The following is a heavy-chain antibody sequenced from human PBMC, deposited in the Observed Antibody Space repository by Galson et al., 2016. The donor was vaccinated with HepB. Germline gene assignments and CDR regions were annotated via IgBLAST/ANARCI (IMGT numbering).Heavy chain of an antibody. CDR3: ARDPMRVAFAL. D-gene: IGHD2-15*01. J-gene: IGHJ3*01. Sequence: SFIVSCCASGFAFLPSWMRWVRQPPGKGPEWVANINPDGSQTYYVDSVKGRFNISQDNAKNSLYLRMNSLRADDTAGEDWARDPMRVAFALGGQGTMVTVAS. V-gene: IGHV3-7*01. CDR1: GFAFLPSW. CDR2: INPDGSQT.